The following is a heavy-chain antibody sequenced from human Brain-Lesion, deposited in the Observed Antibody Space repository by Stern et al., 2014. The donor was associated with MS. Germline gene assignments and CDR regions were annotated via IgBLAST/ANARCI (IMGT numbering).Heavy chain of an antibody. CDR1: GGSISSSNW. J-gene: IGHJ3*02. CDR3: ARELPDLNAFDI. V-gene: IGHV4-4*02. D-gene: IGHD1-14*01. CDR2: IYHSGGT. Sequence: VQLLESGPGLVKPSGTLSLTCAVSGGSISSSNWWSWVRPSPGKGLEWVGEIYHSGGTKYSPSFESRVIISVDKSKNQFSLKLSYVTAADTAVYYCARELPDLNAFDIWGQGTMVTVSS.